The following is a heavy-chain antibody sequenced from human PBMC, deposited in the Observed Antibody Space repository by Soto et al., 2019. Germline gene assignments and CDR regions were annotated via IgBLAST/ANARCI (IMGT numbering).Heavy chain of an antibody. V-gene: IGHV1-18*01. Sequence: QVQLVQSGGEVKKPGASVKVSCKTSGYSFTTYGISWVRQAPGQGLEWMGWISGYNGNTHYAQKFQGRVSMTTDTSTRTAYRELRSLRSADTAVYYCAREGPAPYYYYGMDVWGQGTTVTVSS. CDR1: GYSFTTYG. CDR3: AREGPAPYYYYGMDV. CDR2: ISGYNGNT. J-gene: IGHJ6*02.